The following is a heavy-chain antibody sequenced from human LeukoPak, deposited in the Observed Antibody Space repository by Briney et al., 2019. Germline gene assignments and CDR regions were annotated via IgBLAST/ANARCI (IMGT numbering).Heavy chain of an antibody. CDR3: ARLHRGEEAFDI. V-gene: IGHV4-59*01. Sequence: PSETLSLTCAVSGGSISSYYWSWIRQSPGKGLEWIGYIYYSGSTNYNPSLKSRVTISVDTSKNQFSLKLSSVTTADTAVYYCARLHRGEEAFDIWGQGTMVTVSS. CDR1: GGSISSYY. CDR2: IYYSGST. J-gene: IGHJ3*02.